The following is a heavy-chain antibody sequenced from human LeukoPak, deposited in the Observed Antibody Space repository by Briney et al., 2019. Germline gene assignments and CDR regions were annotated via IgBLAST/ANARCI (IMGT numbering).Heavy chain of an antibody. D-gene: IGHD6-6*01. Sequence: GGSLRLSCAASGFTFGSYAMSWVRQPPGKGLEWVSAISGSGGRTYYADSVKGRFTISRDNSENTLYLQLNSLRAEDTAVYYCAKEGQYSDRVYFDYWGQGTLVTVSS. CDR2: ISGSGGRT. CDR3: AKEGQYSDRVYFDY. J-gene: IGHJ4*02. CDR1: GFTFGSYA. V-gene: IGHV3-23*01.